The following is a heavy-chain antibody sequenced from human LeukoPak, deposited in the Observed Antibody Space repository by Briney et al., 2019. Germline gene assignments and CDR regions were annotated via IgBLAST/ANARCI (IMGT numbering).Heavy chain of an antibody. CDR2: IKSKTDDETT. CDR3: TTGATMIVVEEVDY. CDR1: GFTFSNAC. D-gene: IGHD3-22*01. Sequence: GGSLRLSCAASGFTFSNACMSWVRRAPGKGLEWVGRIKSKTDDETTDYAAPVKGRFTTSRDDSKNTLCLQMNSLKTEDTAVYYCTTGATMIVVEEVDYWGQGTLVTVSS. V-gene: IGHV3-15*01. J-gene: IGHJ4*02.